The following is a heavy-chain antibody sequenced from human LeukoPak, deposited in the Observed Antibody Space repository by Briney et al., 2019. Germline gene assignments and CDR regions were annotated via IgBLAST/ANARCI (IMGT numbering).Heavy chain of an antibody. D-gene: IGHD3-16*01. CDR1: GFSVITNY. Sequence: GGSLRLPCAASGFSVITNYMSWVRPAPGNGRELVSVVYPSGATFYADSVKDRFTISRDTSRNTVVLQMNRLRAEDTAMFYCARGLMLTFGGSPYYFDFWGQGTLVTVPP. V-gene: IGHV3-66*01. CDR3: ARGLMLTFGGSPYYFDF. J-gene: IGHJ4*02. CDR2: VYPSGAT.